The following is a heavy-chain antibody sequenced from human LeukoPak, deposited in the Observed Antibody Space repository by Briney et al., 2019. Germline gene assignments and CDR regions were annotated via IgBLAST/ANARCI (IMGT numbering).Heavy chain of an antibody. CDR3: ARGSSGLFDY. Sequence: SETLSLTCTVSGGSISRYSWTWIRQPPGKGLEWIGYIYYSGTTNYNPSLESRIAISIDTSKNQFSLKLSSVTAADTAVYYCARGSSGLFDYWGQGILVTVSS. CDR1: GGSISRYS. J-gene: IGHJ4*02. V-gene: IGHV4-59*01. D-gene: IGHD6-19*01. CDR2: IYYSGTT.